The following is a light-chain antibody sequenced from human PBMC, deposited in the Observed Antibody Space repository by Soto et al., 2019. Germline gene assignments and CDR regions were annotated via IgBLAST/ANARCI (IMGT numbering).Light chain of an antibody. V-gene: IGKV1-39*01. CDR2: GAS. CDR3: QQSYTAVFT. Sequence: DIQLTQSPSSLSASVGDRVTITCRASQNIRNYLNWYQQKPGKTPNLLIYGASSLHSGVPSRFSGSGSETDFTLTINNLQPEDFATYYCQQSYTAVFTFGPGTKVDIK. J-gene: IGKJ3*01. CDR1: QNIRNY.